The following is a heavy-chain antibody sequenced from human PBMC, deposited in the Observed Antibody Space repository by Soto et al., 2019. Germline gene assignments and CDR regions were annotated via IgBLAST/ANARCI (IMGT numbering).Heavy chain of an antibody. CDR2: IYHSGST. CDR3: AAGGGLPRYY. CDR1: GGSISSGGYS. V-gene: IGHV4-30-2*01. J-gene: IGHJ4*02. Sequence: QLQLEESGSGLVKPSQTVSLTCAVSGGSISSGGYSCSWIRQPPGQGLEWIGYIYHSGSTYYNPSLKSRVTISVDRSTNQFSLKLSSVTAADTAVYYCAAGGGLPRYYWGQGTLVTVSS. D-gene: IGHD5-12*01.